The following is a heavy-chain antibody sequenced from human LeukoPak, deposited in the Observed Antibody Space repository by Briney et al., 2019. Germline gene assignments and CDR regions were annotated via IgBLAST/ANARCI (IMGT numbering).Heavy chain of an antibody. J-gene: IGHJ5*02. CDR2: MYHSGST. Sequence: KPSETLSLTCTVSGGSISSYYWGWLRQPPGKGLECIGTMYHSGSTFYNPSLKSRVTISVDTSKNQFSLKLTSMTAADTAVYYCARAMNRSGDYLGFDPWGLGIVVTVSS. CDR3: ARAMNRSGDYLGFDP. D-gene: IGHD3-3*01. V-gene: IGHV4-59*08. CDR1: GGSISSYY.